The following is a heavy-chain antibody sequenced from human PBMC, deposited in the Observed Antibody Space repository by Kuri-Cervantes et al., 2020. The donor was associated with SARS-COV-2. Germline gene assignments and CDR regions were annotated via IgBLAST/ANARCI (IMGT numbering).Heavy chain of an antibody. J-gene: IGHJ4*02. V-gene: IGHV1-18*01. CDR2: ISASNGNT. Sequence: ASVKVSCKASGYTFTTYGISWVRQAPGQGLEWMGWISASNGNTNYAQSLQGRVTITTYSSTSTAYMELSSLRSEDTAVYYCARGLGDPSSGYFDYWGQGTLVTVSS. D-gene: IGHD3-16*01. CDR1: GYTFTTYG. CDR3: ARGLGDPSSGYFDY.